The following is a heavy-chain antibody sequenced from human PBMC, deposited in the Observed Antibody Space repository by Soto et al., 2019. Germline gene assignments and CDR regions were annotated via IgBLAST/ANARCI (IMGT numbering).Heavy chain of an antibody. CDR2: IIPIFGTA. D-gene: IGHD3-3*01. CDR1: VGTLSIYA. V-gene: IGHV1-69*13. CDR3: ARGYYDFWSGYSLGSWFDP. J-gene: IGHJ5*02. Sequence: SVKVSCKASVGTLSIYASSWVRQATGQGLEWMGGIIPIFGTANYAQKFQGRVTITADESTSTAYMELSSLRSEDTAVYYCARGYYDFWSGYSLGSWFDPWGQGTLVTVSS.